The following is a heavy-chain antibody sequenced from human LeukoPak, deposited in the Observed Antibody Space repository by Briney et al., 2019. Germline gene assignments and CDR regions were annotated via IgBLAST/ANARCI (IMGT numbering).Heavy chain of an antibody. CDR1: GGSISSGDYY. CDR3: ARDNYGVKTSWFDP. Sequence: SETLSLTCTVSGGSISSGDYYWSWIRQPPGKGLEWIGYIHYSGSTYYNPSLKSRVTISVDTSKNQFSLKLSSVTAADTAVYYCARDNYGVKTSWFDPWGQGTLVTVSS. CDR2: IHYSGST. D-gene: IGHD4-17*01. V-gene: IGHV4-30-4*01. J-gene: IGHJ5*02.